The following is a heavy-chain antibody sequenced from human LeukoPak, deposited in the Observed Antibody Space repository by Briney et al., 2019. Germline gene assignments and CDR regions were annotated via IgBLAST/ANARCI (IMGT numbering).Heavy chain of an antibody. D-gene: IGHD3-3*01. Sequence: PGGSLRLSCAASGFTFSSYSMNWVRQAPGKGLEWVSRINSSSNIYYAASVKGRFTTSRDNAKNSLYLLMNSLRDEDTAVYFCARAHTIFWEFDAFDIWGRGTMVTVSS. CDR2: INSSSNI. CDR1: GFTFSSYS. CDR3: ARAHTIFWEFDAFDI. V-gene: IGHV3-69-1*01. J-gene: IGHJ3*02.